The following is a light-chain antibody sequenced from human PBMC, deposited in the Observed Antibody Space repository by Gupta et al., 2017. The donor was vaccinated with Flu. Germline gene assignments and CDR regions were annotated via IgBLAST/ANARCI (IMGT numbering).Light chain of an antibody. CDR2: DDS. Sequence: GKTARITCGGNNIGSKSGHWYQQKPGQAPVLVVYDDSDRPSGIPERFSGSNSEKTATLTISRVEAGDEADYYCQVWDSSSDHVVFGGGTKLTVL. CDR3: QVWDSSSDHVV. J-gene: IGLJ3*02. CDR1: NIGSKS. V-gene: IGLV3-21*03.